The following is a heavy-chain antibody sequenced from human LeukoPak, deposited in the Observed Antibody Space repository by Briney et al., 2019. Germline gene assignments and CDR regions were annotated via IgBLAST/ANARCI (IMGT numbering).Heavy chain of an antibody. V-gene: IGHV4-39*01. CDR1: GGSISSSSYY. CDR2: IYYSGST. Sequence: SQTLSLTCTVSGGSISSSSYYWGWIRQPPGKGLEWIGSIYYSGSTYYNPSLKSRVTISVDTSKNQFSLKLSSVTAADTAVYYCAISSTAMVTLNAFDIWGQGTMVTVSS. J-gene: IGHJ3*02. CDR3: AISSTAMVTLNAFDI. D-gene: IGHD5-18*01.